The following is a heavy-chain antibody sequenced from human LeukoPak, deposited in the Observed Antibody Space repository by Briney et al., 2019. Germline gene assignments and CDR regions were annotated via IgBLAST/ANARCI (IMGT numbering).Heavy chain of an antibody. J-gene: IGHJ4*02. CDR3: ASGWAYY. D-gene: IGHD3-16*01. CDR2: INHSGST. V-gene: IGHV4-34*01. Sequence: SETLSLTCAVYGGSFSGYYWSWIRQPPGKGLEWIGEINHSGSTNYNPSLKSRVTISVDTSKNQFSLKLSSVTAAGTAVYYCASGWAYYWGQGTLVTVSS. CDR1: GGSFSGYY.